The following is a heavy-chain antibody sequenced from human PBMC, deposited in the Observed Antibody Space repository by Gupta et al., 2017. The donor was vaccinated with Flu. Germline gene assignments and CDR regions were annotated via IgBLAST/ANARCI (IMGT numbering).Heavy chain of an antibody. V-gene: IGHV4-34*01. CDR2: NDHNGGT. J-gene: IGHJ5*02. D-gene: IGHD4-4*01. CDR3: TRLGGFTVGYNWFDP. Sequence: GSWIRQPPGKGPGCIGENDHNGGTNYNPSLKSRVTISVDTYKNQFSLDLYSVTDADTAIYYCTRLGGFTVGYNWFDPWGQGTLVTVSS.